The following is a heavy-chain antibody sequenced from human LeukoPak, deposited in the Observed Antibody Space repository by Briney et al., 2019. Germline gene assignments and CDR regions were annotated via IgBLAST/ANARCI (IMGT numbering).Heavy chain of an antibody. Sequence: PSETLSLTCNVSGDSIRNSYWSWIRQPPGKPLEWIGYRYYGGSTDSNPSLKSRVTMSIDTSENQFSLKLNSVTAADTAVYYCARGYYYMDLWGEGTTVIVSS. V-gene: IGHV4-59*01. CDR3: ARGYYYMDL. CDR1: GDSIRNSY. CDR2: RYYGGST. J-gene: IGHJ6*03.